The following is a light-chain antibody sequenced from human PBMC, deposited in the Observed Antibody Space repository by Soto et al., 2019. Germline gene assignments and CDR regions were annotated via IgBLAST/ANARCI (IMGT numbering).Light chain of an antibody. J-gene: IGKJ2*01. V-gene: IGKV1-39*01. CDR3: QLSYSTTRT. Sequence: DIQMTQSPSSLSASVGDRVTITCRASQNINIYLNWYQPKPGKSPQVIIYAASSLQSGVPSRFIVSGYETEFSITSSNLHSEDCGTYYCQLSYSTTRTFGHGTKLEIK. CDR1: QNINIY. CDR2: AAS.